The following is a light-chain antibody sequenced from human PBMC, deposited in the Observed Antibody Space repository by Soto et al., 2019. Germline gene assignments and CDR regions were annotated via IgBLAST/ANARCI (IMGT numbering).Light chain of an antibody. CDR3: QTWSTDIRV. CDR2: LNSDGSH. Sequence: QPVLTQPPSASASLGASVKLTCTLSSGHNSYAIAWHQQQPEKGPRYLMKLNSDGSHSKGDGIPDRFSGSSAGAERYLTISCLQSEDEADYYCQTWSTDIRVFGGGTKLTFL. J-gene: IGLJ3*02. CDR1: SGHNSYA. V-gene: IGLV4-69*01.